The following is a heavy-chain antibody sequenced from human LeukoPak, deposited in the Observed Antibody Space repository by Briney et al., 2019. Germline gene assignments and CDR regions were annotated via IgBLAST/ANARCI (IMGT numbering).Heavy chain of an antibody. Sequence: SVKVSCKASGCTFSSYAISWVRQAPGQGLEWMGRIIPIFGTANYEQKFQGRVTITADKSTSTAYMELSSLRSEDTAVYYCSSSSYYYDSSGYYYDYWGQGTLVTVSS. V-gene: IGHV1-69*06. CDR2: IIPIFGTA. J-gene: IGHJ4*02. CDR3: SSSSYYYDSSGYYYDY. CDR1: GCTFSSYA. D-gene: IGHD3-22*01.